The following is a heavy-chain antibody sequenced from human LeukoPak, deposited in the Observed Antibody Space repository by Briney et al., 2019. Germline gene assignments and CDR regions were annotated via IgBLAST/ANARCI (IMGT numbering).Heavy chain of an antibody. D-gene: IGHD2-21*01. CDR1: GFTFSSYT. CDR3: AKDQVISGSEASDI. Sequence: AGGSLRLSCAASGFTFSSYTMNWVRQAPGKGLEWVSGISGSGVGTYYADSVKGRFTISRDNSWNTLYLQMNSLRAEDTAVYYCAKDQVISGSEASDIWGQGTMVTVSS. V-gene: IGHV3-23*01. J-gene: IGHJ3*02. CDR2: ISGSGVGT.